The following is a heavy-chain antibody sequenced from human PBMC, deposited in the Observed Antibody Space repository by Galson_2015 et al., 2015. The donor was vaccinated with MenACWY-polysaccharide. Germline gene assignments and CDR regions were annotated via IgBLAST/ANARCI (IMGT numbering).Heavy chain of an antibody. D-gene: IGHD6-13*01. V-gene: IGHV3-48*01. CDR1: GFTFSIYS. J-gene: IGHJ4*02. Sequence: SLRLSCAASGFTFSIYSMNWVRQAPGKGLEWVSYISGSSSTIYYADSVKGRFTIPRDNANNSLYLQMNSLRAEDTAVYYCARGSAAAEDYWGQGTLVTVSS. CDR2: ISGSSSTI. CDR3: ARGSAAAEDY.